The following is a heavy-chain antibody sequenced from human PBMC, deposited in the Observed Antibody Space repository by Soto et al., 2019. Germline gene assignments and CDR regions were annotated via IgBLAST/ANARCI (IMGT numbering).Heavy chain of an antibody. CDR1: GFTFSSYA. V-gene: IGHV3-64*02. D-gene: IGHD4-17*01. CDR2: ISSNGGST. J-gene: IGHJ2*01. Sequence: EVQLVESGEGLVQPGGSLRLSCAASGFTFSSYAMHWVRQAPGKGLEYVSAISSNGGSTYYADSVKGRFTISRDNSKNTLYLQMGSLRAEDMAVYYCGRGLKGEYGDYRYEYFDLWGHGTLVTVSS. CDR3: GRGLKGEYGDYRYEYFDL.